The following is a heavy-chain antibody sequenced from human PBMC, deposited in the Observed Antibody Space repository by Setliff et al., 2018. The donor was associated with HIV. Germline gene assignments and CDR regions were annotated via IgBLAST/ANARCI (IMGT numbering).Heavy chain of an antibody. CDR1: GVSINRTDHY. V-gene: IGHV4-39*01. CDR3: ARGPVPGANWFDP. Sequence: SETLSLTCSVSGVSINRTDHYWGWIRQSPGKSLEWIGSVSQSGSTYYTPSLKSRITISVDRSKNLFSLKLISVTAADQGVYYCARGPVPGANWFDPWGLGTLVTVSS. CDR2: VSQSGST. J-gene: IGHJ5*02.